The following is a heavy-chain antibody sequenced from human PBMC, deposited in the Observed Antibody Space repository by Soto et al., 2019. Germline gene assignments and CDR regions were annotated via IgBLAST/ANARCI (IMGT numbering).Heavy chain of an antibody. Sequence: EVQLLESGGGLVQPGGSLRLSCAASGFTFSSYAMSWVRQAPGKGLEWVSGISGGGGSTYYADSVKGRFTVSRDYSKNTLDLQMNNLRAEDTAVYYCAKDATSDWINDACDIWGQGTMVTVSS. CDR1: GFTFSSYA. CDR3: AKDATSDWINDACDI. D-gene: IGHD1-1*01. V-gene: IGHV3-23*01. CDR2: ISGGGGST. J-gene: IGHJ3*02.